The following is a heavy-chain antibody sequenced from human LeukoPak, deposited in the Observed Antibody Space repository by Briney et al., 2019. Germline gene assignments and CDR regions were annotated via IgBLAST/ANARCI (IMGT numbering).Heavy chain of an antibody. CDR2: INNIGDII. V-gene: IGHV3-48*03. CDR3: VREGLGFAHGFDY. CDR1: GFSFSSYE. J-gene: IGHJ4*02. D-gene: IGHD2-8*01. Sequence: GRSLRLSCAASGFSFSSYEMTSVRQAPGKGLEWVSYINNIGDIIYYADSVKGRFTISRDNAKNSLYLQMNSLRAEDTAVYHCVREGLGFAHGFDYWGQGALVIVSS.